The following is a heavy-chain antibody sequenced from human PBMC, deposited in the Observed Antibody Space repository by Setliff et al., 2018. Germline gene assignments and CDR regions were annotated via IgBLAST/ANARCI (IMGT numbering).Heavy chain of an antibody. CDR3: ARHHAQYYSDSSGYFYEDWYFDL. J-gene: IGHJ2*01. CDR1: GGSISNYY. CDR2: IYYSGTT. V-gene: IGHV4-59*08. Sequence: SETLSLTCTVSGGSISNYYWSWIRQPPGKGLEWIGYIYYSGTTNSIPSLKSRVTISVDTSKNQFSLKLSAVTAADTAVYYCARHHAQYYSDSSGYFYEDWYFDLWGRGTLVTVSS. D-gene: IGHD3-22*01.